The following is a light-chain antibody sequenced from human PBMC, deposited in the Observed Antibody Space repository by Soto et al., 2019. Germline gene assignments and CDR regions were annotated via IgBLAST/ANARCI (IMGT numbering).Light chain of an antibody. Sequence: QSALTQPPSASGSPGQSVTISCTGAGSDVGGYSYVSWYQQHPGKAPKLMIYEVSKRPSGVPDRFSGSKSGNTASLTVSGLQAEDEADYYCSSYGGSNNLVFGGGTKLTVL. CDR3: SSYGGSNNLV. V-gene: IGLV2-8*01. CDR1: GSDVGGYSY. J-gene: IGLJ2*01. CDR2: EVS.